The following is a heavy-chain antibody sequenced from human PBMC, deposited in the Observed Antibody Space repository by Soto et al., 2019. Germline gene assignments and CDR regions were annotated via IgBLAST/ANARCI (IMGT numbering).Heavy chain of an antibody. CDR2: ISGSGTST. CDR1: GFTFSSYA. J-gene: IGHJ4*02. D-gene: IGHD4-17*01. CDR3: AKENTPDYGDYVDY. Sequence: GGSLRLSCAASGFTFSSYAMSWVRQAPGKGLKWISSISGSGTSTYYADSVKGRFTISRDNSKNTMYLQMNSLRAEDTALYFCAKENTPDYGDYVDYWGQGTLVTVYS. V-gene: IGHV3-23*01.